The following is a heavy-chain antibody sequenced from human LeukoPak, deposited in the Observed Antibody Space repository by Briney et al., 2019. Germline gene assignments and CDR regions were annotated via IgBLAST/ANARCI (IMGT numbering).Heavy chain of an antibody. CDR3: AREDYYGSGSYVDY. Sequence: PGRSLRLSCAASGFTFDDYAMHWVRQAPGKGLEWVSGISWNSGSIGYADSVKGRFTISRDNAKNSLYLQMNSLRAEDTAVYYCAREDYYGSGSYVDYWGQGTLVTVSS. J-gene: IGHJ4*02. V-gene: IGHV3-9*01. CDR2: ISWNSGSI. CDR1: GFTFDDYA. D-gene: IGHD3-10*01.